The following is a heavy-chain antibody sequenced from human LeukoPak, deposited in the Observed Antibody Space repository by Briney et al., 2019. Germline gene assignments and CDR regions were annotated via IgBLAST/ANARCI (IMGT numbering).Heavy chain of an antibody. J-gene: IGHJ4*02. V-gene: IGHV3-49*04. CDR3: TRQLSSGYYLPGRY. CDR2: IRSKAYGGTT. CDR1: GFSFSSYW. Sequence: PGGSLRLSCVASGFSFSSYWMSWVRQAPGKGLEWVGFIRSKAYGGTTEYAASVKGRFTISRDDSKSIAYLQMNSLKTEDTAVYYCTRQLSSGYYLPGRYWGQGTLVTVSS. D-gene: IGHD3-22*01.